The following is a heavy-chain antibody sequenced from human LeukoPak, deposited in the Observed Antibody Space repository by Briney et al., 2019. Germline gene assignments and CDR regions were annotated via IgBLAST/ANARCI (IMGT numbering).Heavy chain of an antibody. CDR3: ARGASGYYYG. D-gene: IGHD3-22*01. V-gene: IGHV4-4*07. J-gene: IGHJ4*02. Sequence: PSETLSLTCTVSGGSISSYYWSWIRQLAGKGLEWIGRLYTSGSTNYNPSLKSRVTMSVDTSKNHFSLRLSSVTAADTAVYYCARGASGYYYGWGQGILVTVSS. CDR2: LYTSGST. CDR1: GGSISSYY.